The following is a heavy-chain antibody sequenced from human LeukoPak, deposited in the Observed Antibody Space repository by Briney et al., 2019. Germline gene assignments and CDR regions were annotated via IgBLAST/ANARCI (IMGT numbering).Heavy chain of an antibody. CDR1: GFTFNSYS. D-gene: IGHD3-9*01. J-gene: IGHJ3*02. Sequence: GGSLRLSCAASGFTFNSYSMNWFRQAPGKGLEWVSSISSSSRFIYYADSVKGRFTISRDNAKNSLYLQMNSLRAEDTAVYYCASALRYFDWFPGGAFDIWGQGTMVTVSS. V-gene: IGHV3-21*01. CDR2: ISSSSRFI. CDR3: ASALRYFDWFPGGAFDI.